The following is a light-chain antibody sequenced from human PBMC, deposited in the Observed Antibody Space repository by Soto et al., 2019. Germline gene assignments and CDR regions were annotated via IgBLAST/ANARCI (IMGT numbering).Light chain of an antibody. Sequence: AIQMTQSPSSLSASVGDRVTITCRASQDIRNDLGWYQQRPGKPPKVLIYVASNLQSGVPPRFSGSGSGTDFALTITSLQPEDFATYYCLQDYNRPYTFGQGTKLEF. CDR2: VAS. V-gene: IGKV1-6*01. CDR3: LQDYNRPYT. CDR1: QDIRND. J-gene: IGKJ2*01.